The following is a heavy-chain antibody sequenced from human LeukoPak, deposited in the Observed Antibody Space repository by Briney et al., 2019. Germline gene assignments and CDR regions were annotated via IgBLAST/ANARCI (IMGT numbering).Heavy chain of an antibody. CDR3: ARRPVDWNVDWFDP. CDR1: GYTFTGYY. J-gene: IGHJ5*02. Sequence: ASVKVSCKASGYTFTGYYMHWVRQAPGQGLEWMGWINPNSGGTNYAQKFQGRVTMTRDTSISTAYMELSRLRSDDTAVYYCARRPVDWNVDWFDPWGQGTLVTVSS. D-gene: IGHD1-1*01. CDR2: INPNSGGT. V-gene: IGHV1-2*02.